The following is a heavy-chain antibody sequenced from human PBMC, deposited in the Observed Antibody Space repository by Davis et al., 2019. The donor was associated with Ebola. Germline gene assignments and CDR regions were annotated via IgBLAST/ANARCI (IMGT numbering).Heavy chain of an antibody. Sequence: PGGSLRLSCTASGFTFGDYAMSWFRQAPGKGLEWVGFIRSKAYGGTTEYAASVKGRFTISRDDSKSIAYLQMNSLKTEDTAVYYCTRELWIAAAAASFDYWGQGTLVTVSS. D-gene: IGHD6-13*01. J-gene: IGHJ4*02. CDR3: TRELWIAAAAASFDY. CDR2: IRSKAYGGTT. V-gene: IGHV3-49*03. CDR1: GFTFGDYA.